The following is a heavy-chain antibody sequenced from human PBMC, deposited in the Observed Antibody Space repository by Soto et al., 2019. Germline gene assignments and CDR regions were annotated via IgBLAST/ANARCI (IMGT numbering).Heavy chain of an antibody. D-gene: IGHD2-15*01. CDR2: ISYDGSNK. V-gene: IGHV3-30*18. CDR3: AKVEGVVVAARAFDI. J-gene: IGHJ3*02. CDR1: GFTFSSYG. Sequence: PGGSLRLSCAASGFTFSSYGMHWVRQAPGKGLEWVAVISYDGSNKYYADSVKGRFTISRDNSKNTLYLQMNSLRAEDTAVYYCAKVEGVVVAARAFDIWGQGTMVTVSS.